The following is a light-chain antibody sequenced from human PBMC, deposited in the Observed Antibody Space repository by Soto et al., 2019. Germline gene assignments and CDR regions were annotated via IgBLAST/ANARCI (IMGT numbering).Light chain of an antibody. Sequence: DIQMTQSPCTLSASAGDTVTITCRASQSISTWLAWYQQKPGKAPKRLIYAASSLQSGVPSRFSGSGSGTEFTLTISSLQPEDFATYYCLQHNSYPPTFGQGTMVDI. J-gene: IGKJ1*01. V-gene: IGKV1-5*01. CDR2: AAS. CDR3: LQHNSYPPT. CDR1: QSISTW.